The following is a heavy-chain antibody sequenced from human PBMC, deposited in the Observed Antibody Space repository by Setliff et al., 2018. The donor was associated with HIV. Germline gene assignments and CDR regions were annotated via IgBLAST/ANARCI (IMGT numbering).Heavy chain of an antibody. CDR2: IYDSGST. D-gene: IGHD3-3*01. J-gene: IGHJ4*02. CDR3: ARLPYYDVFSGYYAPYFDY. V-gene: IGHV4-59*08. Sequence: SETLSLTCTVSGGSISSHYWSWIRQPPGKGLEWIGYIYDSGSTNYNPSLKSRVTISVDTSKNQFSLKLSSVTAADTAVYYCARLPYYDVFSGYYAPYFDYWGQGTLVTVS. CDR1: GGSISSHY.